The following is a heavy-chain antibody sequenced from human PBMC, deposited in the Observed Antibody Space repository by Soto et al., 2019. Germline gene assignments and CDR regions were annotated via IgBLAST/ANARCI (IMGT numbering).Heavy chain of an antibody. CDR3: AKDEEYYYDSTPIDY. Sequence: HPGGSLRLSCAASGFTFSSYGMHWVRQAPGKGLEWVAVISYDGSNKYYADSVKGRFTISRDNSKNTLYLQMNSLRAEDTAVYYCAKDEEYYYDSTPIDYWGQGTLVTVSS. V-gene: IGHV3-30*18. CDR1: GFTFSSYG. CDR2: ISYDGSNK. D-gene: IGHD3-22*01. J-gene: IGHJ4*02.